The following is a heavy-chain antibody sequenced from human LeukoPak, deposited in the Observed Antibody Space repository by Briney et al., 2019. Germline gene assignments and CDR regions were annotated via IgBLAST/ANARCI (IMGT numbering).Heavy chain of an antibody. Sequence: SETLSLTCTVSGGSISSYYWSWIRQPPGKGLEWIGYIYYSGSTNYNPSLKSRVTISVDTSKNQFSLKLSSVTAADTAVYYCARTRYDSSGYFLPDPTYYFDYWGQGTLVTVSS. D-gene: IGHD3-22*01. J-gene: IGHJ4*02. CDR3: ARTRYDSSGYFLPDPTYYFDY. CDR1: GGSISSYY. V-gene: IGHV4-59*01. CDR2: IYYSGST.